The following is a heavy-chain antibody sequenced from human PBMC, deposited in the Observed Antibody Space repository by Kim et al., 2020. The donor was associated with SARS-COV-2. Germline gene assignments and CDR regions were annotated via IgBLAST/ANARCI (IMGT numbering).Heavy chain of an antibody. CDR2: IYYRGNT. CDR1: GGSISSSSYL. V-gene: IGHV4-39*01. Sequence: SETLSLTCTVSGGSISSSSYLWGWLRQPPGKGLEWIGSIYYRGNTYYNPSLESRVTITIDTSNNQFSLTLSSVTAADTAVYYCASHNAGVGPEIWGQGTMVPVSP. D-gene: IGHD7-27*01. CDR3: ASHNAGVGPEI. J-gene: IGHJ3*02.